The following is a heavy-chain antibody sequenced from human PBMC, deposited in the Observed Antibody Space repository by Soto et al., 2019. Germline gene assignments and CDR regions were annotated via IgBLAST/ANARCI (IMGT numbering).Heavy chain of an antibody. Sequence: GSLRLSCAASGFTFSNYAMTWVRQGPGKGLEWVSSISDSGGNTYYADSVKGRFTISRDNSQNTLYLQMNSLRAEDSAVYYCAKDEYSSSSDHFEYWGQGTLVTVSS. CDR2: ISDSGGNT. CDR3: AKDEYSSSSDHFEY. V-gene: IGHV3-23*01. J-gene: IGHJ4*02. CDR1: GFTFSNYA. D-gene: IGHD6-6*01.